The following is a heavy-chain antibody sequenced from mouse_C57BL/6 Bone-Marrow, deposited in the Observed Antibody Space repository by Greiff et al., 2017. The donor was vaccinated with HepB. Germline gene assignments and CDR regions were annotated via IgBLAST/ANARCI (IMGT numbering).Heavy chain of an antibody. CDR1: GFTFSSYG. Sequence: EVKLVESGGDLVKPGGSLKLSCAASGFTFSSYGMSWVRQTPDKRLEWVATISSGGSYTYYPDSVKGRFTISRDNANNTLYLQMSSLKSEDTAMYYCARRGYYGSSHCFAYWGQGTLVTVSA. J-gene: IGHJ3*01. D-gene: IGHD1-1*01. CDR2: ISSGGSYT. CDR3: ARRGYYGSSHCFAY. V-gene: IGHV5-6*02.